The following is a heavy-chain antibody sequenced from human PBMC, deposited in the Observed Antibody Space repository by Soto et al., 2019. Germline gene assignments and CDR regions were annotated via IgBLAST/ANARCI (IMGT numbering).Heavy chain of an antibody. Sequence: GGSLRLSCAASGFTFSTYWMHWVRQAPGKGLVWVSRINSDGIYTTYADSVKGRFTISRDNSKNTLYLQMNSLRAEDTAVYYCARATLYYDFWSGYGVDYWGQGTLVTVSS. D-gene: IGHD3-3*01. CDR3: ARATLYYDFWSGYGVDY. V-gene: IGHV3-74*01. CDR2: INSDGIYT. J-gene: IGHJ4*02. CDR1: GFTFSTYW.